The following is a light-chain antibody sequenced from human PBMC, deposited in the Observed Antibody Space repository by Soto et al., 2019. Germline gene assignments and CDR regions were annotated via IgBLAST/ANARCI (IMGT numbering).Light chain of an antibody. J-gene: IGKJ4*01. CDR1: QDVSRS. V-gene: IGKV1-9*01. CDR3: QQLWTYPLT. Sequence: DTQLTQSPSFLSASVGDRVTITSRASQDVSRSVGWYQQKPGKAPKLLISAASTLHSGVPSRFSGSGSGTDFTLTISSLQPEDFATYYCQQLWTYPLTFGGGTKVEI. CDR2: AAS.